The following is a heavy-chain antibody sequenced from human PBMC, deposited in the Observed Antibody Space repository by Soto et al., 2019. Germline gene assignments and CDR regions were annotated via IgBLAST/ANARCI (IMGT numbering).Heavy chain of an antibody. CDR1: GASITSTNW. J-gene: IGHJ5*02. D-gene: IGHD2-2*02. CDR2: IFRGGST. V-gene: IGHV4-4*02. Sequence: QVQLQESGPGLVRPSETLSLTCAVSGASITSTNWWSWVRQPPGKGLEWIGGIFRGGSTNYNRSLKSRVTISVDKSKNQFSLRLTSVTAADTAVYYCARAILANPWFDPWGQGTRVSVYS. CDR3: ARAILANPWFDP.